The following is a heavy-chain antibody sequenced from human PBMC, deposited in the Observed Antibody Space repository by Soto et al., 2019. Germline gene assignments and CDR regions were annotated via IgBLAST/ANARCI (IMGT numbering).Heavy chain of an antibody. Sequence: SVKVSCKASGFTFTSSAMQWVRQARGQRLEWMGWIXVGSGXTHYAQKFQGXXTIRRDVXXSTDYMEMSRLRSEDTAVYYCATDPQHSGGPRIWGQGTMVTVSS. CDR2: IXVGSGXT. J-gene: IGHJ3*01. CDR3: ATDPQHSGGPRI. V-gene: IGHV1-58*02. D-gene: IGHD1-26*01. CDR1: GFTFTSSA.